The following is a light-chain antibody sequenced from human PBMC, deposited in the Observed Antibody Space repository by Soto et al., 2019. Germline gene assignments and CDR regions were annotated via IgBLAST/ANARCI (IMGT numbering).Light chain of an antibody. J-gene: IGKJ5*01. CDR3: QQYGSSPRIT. CDR2: GAS. CDR1: QSVDSSF. V-gene: IGKV3-20*01. Sequence: EIVLTQSPGTLSVSPGERATLSCRASQSVDSSFLAWYQQKPGQPPRLLISGASSRATGIPDRFSGSGSGTDFTLTISRLEPGDVAVYYCQQYGSSPRITFGQGTRLEIK.